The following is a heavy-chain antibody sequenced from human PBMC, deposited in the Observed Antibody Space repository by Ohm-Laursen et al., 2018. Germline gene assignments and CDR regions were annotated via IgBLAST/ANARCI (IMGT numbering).Heavy chain of an antibody. Sequence: SSVKVSCKASGGTFSSYAISWVRQAPGQGLEWMGGIIPIFGTANYAQKFQGRVTITADKSTSTAYMELSSLRSEDTAVYYCARVGSITGTPDYWGQGTLVTVSS. J-gene: IGHJ4*02. CDR3: ARVGSITGTPDY. CDR1: GGTFSSYA. V-gene: IGHV1-69*06. D-gene: IGHD1-7*01. CDR2: IIPIFGTA.